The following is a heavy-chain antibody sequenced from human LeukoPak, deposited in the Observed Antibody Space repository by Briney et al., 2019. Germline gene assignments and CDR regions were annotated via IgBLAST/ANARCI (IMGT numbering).Heavy chain of an antibody. CDR3: ARDLRIVSGSYLDY. J-gene: IGHJ4*02. CDR2: ISSSGSTI. D-gene: IGHD1-26*01. CDR1: GFTFSSYV. Sequence: RGSLRLSCAASGFTFSSYVMHWVRQAPGKGLEWVSYISSSGSTIYYADSVKGRFISSRDNTKNSLYLQMNSLRAEDTAIYYCARDLRIVSGSYLDYWGQGTLVTVSS. V-gene: IGHV3-48*03.